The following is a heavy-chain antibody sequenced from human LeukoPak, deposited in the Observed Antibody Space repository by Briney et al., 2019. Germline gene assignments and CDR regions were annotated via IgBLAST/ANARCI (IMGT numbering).Heavy chain of an antibody. J-gene: IGHJ3*02. V-gene: IGHV6-1*01. D-gene: IGHD3-3*01. CDR3: ARDEGTTYYDFWSGPMGAFDI. CDR2: TYYRSKWYN. CDR1: GDSVSSNSAA. Sequence: SQTLSLTCAISGDSVSSNSAAWNWIRQSPSRGLEWLGRTYYRSKWYNDYAVSVKSRITINPDTSKNQFSLQLNSVTPEDTAVYYCARDEGTTYYDFWSGPMGAFDIWGQGTMVTVSS.